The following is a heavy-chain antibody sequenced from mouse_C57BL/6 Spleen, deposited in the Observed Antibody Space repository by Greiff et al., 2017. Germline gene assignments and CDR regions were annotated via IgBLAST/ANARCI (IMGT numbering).Heavy chain of an antibody. D-gene: IGHD5-5*01. Sequence: EVKLVESGPELVKPGASVKMSCKASGYTFTDYNMHWVKQSHGKSLEWIGYINPNNGGTSYTQKFKGKATLTVNKSSSTAYMELRSLTSEDSAVYYCARGLPGWYFDVWGTGTTVTVSS. CDR2: INPNNGGT. V-gene: IGHV1-22*01. J-gene: IGHJ1*03. CDR1: GYTFTDYN. CDR3: ARGLPGWYFDV.